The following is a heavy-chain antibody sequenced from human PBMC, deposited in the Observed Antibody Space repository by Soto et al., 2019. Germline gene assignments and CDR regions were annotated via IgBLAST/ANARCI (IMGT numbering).Heavy chain of an antibody. CDR1: GDSVSSNSAA. J-gene: IGHJ4*02. D-gene: IGHD3-16*01. CDR2: TSYRSKWYN. V-gene: IGHV6-1*01. Sequence: SQTLSLTCDISGDSVSSNSAAWNWIRQSPSRGLEWLGRTSYRSKWYNDYAVSVKSRITINPDTSKNQFSLQLNSVTPEDTALYYCAITHRSAYGFXYWGQGTLLTVSS. CDR3: AITHRSAYGFXY.